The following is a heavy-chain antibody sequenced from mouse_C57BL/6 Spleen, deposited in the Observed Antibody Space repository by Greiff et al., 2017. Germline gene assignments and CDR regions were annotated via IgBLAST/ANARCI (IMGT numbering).Heavy chain of an antibody. V-gene: IGHV5-17*01. CDR2: ISSGSSTI. D-gene: IGHD1-3*01. CDR3: ARKVAHMDY. J-gene: IGHJ4*01. CDR1: GFTFSDYG. Sequence: EVKLMESGGGLVKPGGSLKLSCAASGFTFSDYGMHWVRQAPEKGLEWVAYISSGSSTIYYADTVKGRFTISRDNAKNTLFLQMTSLRSEDTAMYYCARKVAHMDYWGQGTSVTVSS.